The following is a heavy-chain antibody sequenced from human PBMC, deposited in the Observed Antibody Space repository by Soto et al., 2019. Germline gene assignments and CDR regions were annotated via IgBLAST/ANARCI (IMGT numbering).Heavy chain of an antibody. V-gene: IGHV5-10-1*01. CDR2: IDPSDSYT. CDR1: ESTFSPYR. D-gene: IGHD3-3*01. Sequence: PGESLKISCTGSESTFSPYRISWVRQMPGKGLEWMGRIDPSDSYTHYSPSFQGHVTISADKSISTAYLQWSSLRASDTAIYYCARNLNYDHYYYAMDIWGQGTTVTVSS. CDR3: ARNLNYDHYYYAMDI. J-gene: IGHJ6*02.